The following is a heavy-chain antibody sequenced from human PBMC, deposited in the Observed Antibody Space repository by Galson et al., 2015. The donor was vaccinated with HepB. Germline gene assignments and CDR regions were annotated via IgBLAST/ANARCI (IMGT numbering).Heavy chain of an antibody. CDR1: GGTFSSYA. Sequence: SVKVSCKASGGTFSSYAISWVRQAPGQGLEWMGGIIPIFGTANYAQKFQGRVTITADESTSTAYMELSSLRSEDTAVYYCAKGRAGSYGPYYYYGMDVWGQGTTVTVSS. CDR2: IIPIFGTA. V-gene: IGHV1-69*13. CDR3: AKGRAGSYGPYYYYGMDV. J-gene: IGHJ6*02. D-gene: IGHD5-18*01.